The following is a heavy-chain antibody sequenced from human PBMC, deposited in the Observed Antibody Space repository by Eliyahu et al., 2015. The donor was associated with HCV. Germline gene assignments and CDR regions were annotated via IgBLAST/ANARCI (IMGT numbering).Heavy chain of an antibody. D-gene: IGHD4/OR15-4a*01. J-gene: IGHJ5*02. CDR2: ISSSGSTI. CDR3: ARDRGALRGWFDP. CDR1: GFTFSDYY. Sequence: QVQLVESGGGLVXPGGXLXLSCXASGFTFSDYYMXWIRQAPGKGLEWVSYISSSGSTIYYADSVKGRFTIXRDNAKNSLYLQMNSLRAEDTAVYYCARDRGALRGWFDPWGQGTLVTVSS. V-gene: IGHV3-11*01.